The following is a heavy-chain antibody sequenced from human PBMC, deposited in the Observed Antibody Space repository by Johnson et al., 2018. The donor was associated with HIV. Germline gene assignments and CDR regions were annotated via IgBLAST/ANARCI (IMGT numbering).Heavy chain of an antibody. CDR1: GFTFSSYD. D-gene: IGHD3-10*01. Sequence: VQLVESGGGLVQPGGSLRLSCAASGFTFSSYDMHWVRQATGKGLEWVSAIGTAGDTYYPGSVKGRFTISRENAKNSLYLQMNSLRAGDTAVYYCARVGAFGDGSSLGAFDIWGQGTMVTVSS. V-gene: IGHV3-13*01. J-gene: IGHJ3*02. CDR2: IGTAGDT. CDR3: ARVGAFGDGSSLGAFDI.